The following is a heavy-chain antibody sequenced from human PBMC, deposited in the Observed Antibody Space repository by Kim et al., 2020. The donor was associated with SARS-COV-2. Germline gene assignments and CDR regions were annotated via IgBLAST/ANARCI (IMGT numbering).Heavy chain of an antibody. J-gene: IGHJ4*02. CDR2: ISYDGSNK. D-gene: IGHD6-19*01. Sequence: GGSLRLSCAASGFTFSSYGMHWVRQAPGKGLEWVAVISYDGSNKYYADSVKGRFTISRDNSKNTLYLQMNSLRAEDTAVYYCAKAGGIAVADVDYWGQGTLVTVSS. CDR1: GFTFSSYG. V-gene: IGHV3-30*18. CDR3: AKAGGIAVADVDY.